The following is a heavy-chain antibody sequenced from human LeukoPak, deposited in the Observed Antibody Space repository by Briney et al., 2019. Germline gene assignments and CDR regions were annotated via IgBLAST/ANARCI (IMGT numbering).Heavy chain of an antibody. Sequence: PGGSLRLSCSASGFPFCSFAFHWVRQAPGKGLEYVSAIRSNGIGTYYGDSVKGRFTISRDNSKNTLYLQMNSLRAEDTALYYCAREKGNAFDIWGQGTMVTVSS. CDR1: GFPFCSFA. V-gene: IGHV3-64*04. D-gene: IGHD6-13*01. J-gene: IGHJ3*02. CDR2: IRSNGIGT. CDR3: AREKGNAFDI.